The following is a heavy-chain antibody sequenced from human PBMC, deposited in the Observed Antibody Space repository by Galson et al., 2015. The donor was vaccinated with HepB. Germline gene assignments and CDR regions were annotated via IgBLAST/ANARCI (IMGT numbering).Heavy chain of an antibody. CDR1: GFTFSNAW. V-gene: IGHV3-15*07. Sequence: SLRLSCAASGFTFSNAWMNWVRQAPGKGLEWVGRIKSKTDGGTTDYAAPVKGRFTISRDDSKNTLYLQMNSLKTEDTAVYYCTGTKYYYDSSGYPDDAFDIWGQGTMVTVSS. CDR3: TGTKYYYDSSGYPDDAFDI. CDR2: IKSKTDGGTT. J-gene: IGHJ3*02. D-gene: IGHD3-22*01.